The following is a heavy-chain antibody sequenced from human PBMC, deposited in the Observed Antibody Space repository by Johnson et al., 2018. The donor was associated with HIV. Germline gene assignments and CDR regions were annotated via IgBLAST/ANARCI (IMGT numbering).Heavy chain of an antibody. D-gene: IGHD1-26*01. CDR2: ISYDGTNK. V-gene: IGHV3-30*18. CDR1: GLTFSSYG. Sequence: GERGEEGGGGGEKGREGRREGEEGGLTFSSYGMHWVRQAPGKGLEWVAVISYDGTNKYYADSVKGRFTISRDNSKNTLYLQMNSLRPEDTAVYYCAQGLSLSGSYSYDAFDIWGQGTMVTVSS. CDR3: AQGLSLSGSYSYDAFDI. J-gene: IGHJ3*02.